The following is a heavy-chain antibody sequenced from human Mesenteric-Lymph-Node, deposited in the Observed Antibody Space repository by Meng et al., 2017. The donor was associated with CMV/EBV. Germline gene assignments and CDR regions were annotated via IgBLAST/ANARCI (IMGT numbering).Heavy chain of an antibody. CDR2: IYSGGTT. CDR1: GFPVSSNY. D-gene: IGHD6-13*01. Sequence: GESLKISCAASGFPVSSNYMSWVRQAPGKGLECVSVIYSGGTTKYADSVKGRFTISRDNAKNSLYLQMNSLRAEDTAVYYCARDVSSSWYVWFDPWGQGTLVTVSS. V-gene: IGHV3-66*01. CDR3: ARDVSSSWYVWFDP. J-gene: IGHJ5*02.